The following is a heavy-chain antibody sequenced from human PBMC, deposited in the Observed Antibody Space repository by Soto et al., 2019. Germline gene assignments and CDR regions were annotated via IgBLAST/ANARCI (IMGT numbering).Heavy chain of an antibody. V-gene: IGHV3-73*01. CDR2: IRSKANSYAT. Sequence: GGSLRLSCAASGLTFSGSAMHWVRQASGKGLEWVGRIRSKANSYATAYAASVKGRFTISRDDSKNTAYLQMNSLKTEDTAVYYCTSRYNWNDAPIDYWGQGTLVTFSS. D-gene: IGHD1-20*01. J-gene: IGHJ4*02. CDR3: TSRYNWNDAPIDY. CDR1: GLTFSGSA.